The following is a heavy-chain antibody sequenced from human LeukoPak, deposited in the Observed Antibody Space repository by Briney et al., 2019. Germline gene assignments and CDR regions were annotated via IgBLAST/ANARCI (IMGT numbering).Heavy chain of an antibody. CDR1: GFTFNSYA. CDR3: AKVHASGWSRTSYSFDS. Sequence: GGSLRLSCAASGFTFNSYALNWVRQAPGKGLQWVSFISGGGGTTDYADSVKGRFTISRDNSKKMLYLQMNSLRAEDTAVYYCAKVHASGWSRTSYSFDSWGQGTLVTVSS. V-gene: IGHV3-23*01. CDR2: ISGGGGTT. J-gene: IGHJ4*02. D-gene: IGHD6-19*01.